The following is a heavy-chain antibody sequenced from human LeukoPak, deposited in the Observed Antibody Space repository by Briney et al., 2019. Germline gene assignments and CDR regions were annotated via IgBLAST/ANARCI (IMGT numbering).Heavy chain of an antibody. V-gene: IGHV3-33*01. D-gene: IGHD6-19*01. CDR3: ARGIAVAGTDY. Sequence: GGSLRLSCAASGFTFSSYGMHWVRQAPGKGLEWVAVIWYDGSNKYYADSVKGRFTISRDNSKNTLYLQMNSLRAEDAAVYYCARGIAVAGTDYWGQGTLVTVSS. CDR2: IWYDGSNK. CDR1: GFTFSSYG. J-gene: IGHJ4*02.